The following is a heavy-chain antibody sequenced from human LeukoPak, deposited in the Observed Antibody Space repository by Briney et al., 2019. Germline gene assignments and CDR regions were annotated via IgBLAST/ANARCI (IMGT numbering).Heavy chain of an antibody. CDR3: ARDPTPFTYYYYSSGYCADY. Sequence: GGSLRLSCAASGFTFSSYWMHWVRQAPGKGLEWVANIKQDGSDKYYVDSVKGRFTISRDNAKNTLYLQMNSLRAEDTAVYYCARDPTPFTYYYYSSGYCADYWGQGTLVTVSS. V-gene: IGHV3-7*01. D-gene: IGHD3-22*01. CDR2: IKQDGSDK. CDR1: GFTFSSYW. J-gene: IGHJ4*02.